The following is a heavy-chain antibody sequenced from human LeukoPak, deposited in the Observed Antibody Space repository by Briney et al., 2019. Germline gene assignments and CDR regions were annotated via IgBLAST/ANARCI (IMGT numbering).Heavy chain of an antibody. CDR2: ISGDGSSI. CDR1: GFTFRNYH. Sequence: GGSLRLSCVASGFTFRNYHMHWVRQVPGKGLVWVSRISGDGSSIFYADSVKGRFTISRDNSKNTVYLQMNSLRVEDTALYYCVRSLDYWGQGTLVTVSS. J-gene: IGHJ4*02. V-gene: IGHV3-74*01. CDR3: VRSLDY.